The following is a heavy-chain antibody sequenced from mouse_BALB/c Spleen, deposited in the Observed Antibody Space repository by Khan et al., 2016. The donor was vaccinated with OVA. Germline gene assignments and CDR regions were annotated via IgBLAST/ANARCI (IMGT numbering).Heavy chain of an antibody. V-gene: IGHV3-2*02. Sequence: EVQLQESGPGLVKPSQSLSLTCTVTGYSITSDYAWNWIRQFPGNKLEWMGYISYSGRTSYNPSLKSRISITRDTSKNQFFIQLNSVPTEEPATYYGARSVTITTVVATDFDYWGQGTTLTVSS. J-gene: IGHJ2*01. D-gene: IGHD1-1*01. CDR3: ARSVTITTVVATDFDY. CDR2: ISYSGRT. CDR1: GYSITSDYA.